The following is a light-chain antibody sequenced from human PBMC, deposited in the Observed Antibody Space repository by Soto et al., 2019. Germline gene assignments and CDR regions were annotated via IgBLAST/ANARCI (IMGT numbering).Light chain of an antibody. CDR2: GAS. V-gene: IGKV3-15*01. CDR1: ESVRSN. Sequence: EIVMTQSPATLSVPPGDRATLSCRASESVRSNLAWYQQKPGQAPRLLIYGASIRAADIPARFSGSGSGTEFTLTIITLQSEDFAVYYCQQDYDWPTITFGQGTRLE. CDR3: QQDYDWPTIT. J-gene: IGKJ5*01.